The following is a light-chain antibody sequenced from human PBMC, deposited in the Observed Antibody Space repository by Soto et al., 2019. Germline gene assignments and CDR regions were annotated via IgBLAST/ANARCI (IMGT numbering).Light chain of an antibody. CDR1: TVNVGTYTW. Sequence: QSALTQPASVSGSPGQSITISCTGTTVNVGTYTWVSWYQQHPGKAPKLMIYDVYSRPSGVSQRFSGSKSGNTASLTISGLQAEDEADYYCSSYTGTTTLVMFGGGTKLTVL. J-gene: IGLJ3*02. CDR2: DVY. CDR3: SSYTGTTTLVM. V-gene: IGLV2-14*03.